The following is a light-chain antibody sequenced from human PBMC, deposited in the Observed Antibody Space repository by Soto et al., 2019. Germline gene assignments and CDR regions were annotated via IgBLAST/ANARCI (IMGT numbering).Light chain of an antibody. CDR2: KVS. CDR3: MQGTHWPLT. J-gene: IGKJ4*01. V-gene: IGKV2-30*01. CDR1: QSLVFSDGHTY. Sequence: DVVMTQSPLSLPVTLGQPASISCRSSQSLVFSDGHTYLNWFQQRPGQSPRRLIYKVSNRDSGVPDRFSGSGSGTDFTLKISRVEAEDVGVYYCMQGTHWPLTFGGGTKVEI.